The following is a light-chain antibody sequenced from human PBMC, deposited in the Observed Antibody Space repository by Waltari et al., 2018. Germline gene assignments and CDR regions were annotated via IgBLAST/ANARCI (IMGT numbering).Light chain of an antibody. CDR3: QQYYNYWT. CDR2: KAS. CDR1: QSINAW. V-gene: IGKV1-5*03. Sequence: DIQMTQSPSTLSASVGDRVTITCRASQSINAWLAWYQQKPGKAPKRLIYKASNLESGVPSRFSGSGSGTEFTLTISSLQPGDFATYYCQQYYNYWTFGQGTKVEIK. J-gene: IGKJ1*01.